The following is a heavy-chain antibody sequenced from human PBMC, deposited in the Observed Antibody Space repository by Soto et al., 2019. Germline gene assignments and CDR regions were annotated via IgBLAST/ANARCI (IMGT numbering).Heavy chain of an antibody. CDR3: ARDNGSLSTTY. CDR1: GFTFSSYG. CDR2: IWYDGSNK. J-gene: IGHJ4*02. V-gene: IGHV3-33*01. Sequence: QVQLVESGGGVVQPGRSLRLSCAASGFTFSSYGMHWVRQAPGKGLEWVAVIWYDGSNKYYADSVKGRFTISRDNSKNTLYLQMNSLRAEDTAVYYCARDNGSLSTTYWGQGTLVTVSS. D-gene: IGHD3-10*01.